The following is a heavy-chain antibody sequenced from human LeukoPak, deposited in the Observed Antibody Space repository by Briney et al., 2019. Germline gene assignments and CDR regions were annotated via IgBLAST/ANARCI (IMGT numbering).Heavy chain of an antibody. J-gene: IGHJ4*02. D-gene: IGHD5-18*01. CDR2: IYPRDGST. V-gene: IGHV1-46*01. CDR1: GYTFTNNY. Sequence: GASVKVSCKASGYTFTNNYLHWVRQAPGQGLEWMGMIYPRDGSTSYAQNFQGRVTVTRDTSISTAYLELSNLRSDDTAAYYCVRGYSYGFYFDYWGQGSLVTVSS. CDR3: VRGYSYGFYFDY.